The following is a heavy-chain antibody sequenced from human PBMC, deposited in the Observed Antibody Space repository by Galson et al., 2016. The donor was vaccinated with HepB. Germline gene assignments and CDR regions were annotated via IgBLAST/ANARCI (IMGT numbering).Heavy chain of an antibody. J-gene: IGHJ4*02. Sequence: SLRLSCAASGFTFSSYWMSWVRQVPGKGLEWVANIKQDGSESDYVDSVKGRFTISRDNAKNSLYLQMNSLRAEDTAVYYCARAGSYNPGVGVYWGQGTLVTVSS. V-gene: IGHV3-7*01. CDR1: GFTFSSYW. CDR3: ARAGSYNPGVGVY. CDR2: IKQDGSES. D-gene: IGHD3-10*01.